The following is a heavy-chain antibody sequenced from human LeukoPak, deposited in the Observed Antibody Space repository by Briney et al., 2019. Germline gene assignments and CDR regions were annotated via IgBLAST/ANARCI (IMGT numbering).Heavy chain of an antibody. J-gene: IGHJ4*02. CDR3: ASWGRDGYNYDY. CDR2: IYSGGST. Sequence: GGSLRLSCAAAGFTVSTNYMSWVRQAPGQGLEWVSVIYSGGSTYYADSVKGRFTISRDNSKNTLYLQMNSLRAEDTAVYYCASWGRDGYNYDYWGQGTLVTVSS. CDR1: GFTVSTNY. V-gene: IGHV3-53*01. D-gene: IGHD5-24*01.